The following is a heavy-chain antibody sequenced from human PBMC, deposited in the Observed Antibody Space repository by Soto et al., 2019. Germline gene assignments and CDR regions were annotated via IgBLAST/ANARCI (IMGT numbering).Heavy chain of an antibody. J-gene: IGHJ6*03. Sequence: SETLSLTCAVSGGSFSGYYWTWIRQPPGKRLDWIGEISHSGGTNYNPSLKSPVSISLDTSTNQFSLKLSSVTVADTAVYDCAREGGGVGGYYYSMDVCGQGTTVTVSS. CDR3: AREGGGVGGYYYSMDV. CDR1: GGSFSGYY. CDR2: ISHSGGT. V-gene: IGHV4-34*01. D-gene: IGHD3-16*01.